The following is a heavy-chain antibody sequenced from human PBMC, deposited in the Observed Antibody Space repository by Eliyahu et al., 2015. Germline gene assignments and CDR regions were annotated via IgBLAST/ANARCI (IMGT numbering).Heavy chain of an antibody. J-gene: IGHJ6*02. CDR1: GGSISXYY. CDR2: IYYRGST. Sequence: QVQLQESGPGLVKPSETLSLTCTVSGGSISXYYWSWIRQPPGKGLEWIGYIYYRGSTHYNPSXKSRVTISVDTSKNQFSLKLSSVTAADTAVYYCARRQPYYDILTGRAAATTRYGMDVWGQGTTVTVSS. CDR3: ARRQPYYDILTGRAAATTRYGMDV. D-gene: IGHD3-9*01. V-gene: IGHV4-59*08.